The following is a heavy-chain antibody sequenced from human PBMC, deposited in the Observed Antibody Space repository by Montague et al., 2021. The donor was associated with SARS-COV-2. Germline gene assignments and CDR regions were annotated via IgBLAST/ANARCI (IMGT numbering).Heavy chain of an antibody. CDR1: GGSFSGYY. D-gene: IGHD2-8*01. CDR3: ARLGDGVVPSPMLGVGPYYSYYVMDV. CDR2: INHSGST. J-gene: IGHJ6*01. Sequence: SETLSLTCAVYGGSFSGYYWNWIRQPPGKGLEWVGEINHSGSTNYNPSLKSRLTISTDPSKNQFSLKLTSVAAADTAVYCCARLGDGVVPSPMLGVGPYYSYYVMDVWGKGTTVTVSS. V-gene: IGHV4-34*01.